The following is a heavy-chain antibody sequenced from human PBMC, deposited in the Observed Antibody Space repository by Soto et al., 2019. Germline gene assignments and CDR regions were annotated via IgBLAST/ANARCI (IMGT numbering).Heavy chain of an antibody. CDR2: ITPSDGSR. J-gene: IGHJ4*02. CDR1: GYTFTSYY. D-gene: IGHD1-26*01. CDR3: ARLYNGSRLDY. Sequence: ASVKVSCKASGYTFTSYYLHWVRQAPGQGLEWMGMITPSDGSRTYAQEFQGRVTMTRDTSTSTVYMDMSSLRSDDTAVYYCARLYNGSRLDYWGQGTLVTVSP. V-gene: IGHV1-46*01.